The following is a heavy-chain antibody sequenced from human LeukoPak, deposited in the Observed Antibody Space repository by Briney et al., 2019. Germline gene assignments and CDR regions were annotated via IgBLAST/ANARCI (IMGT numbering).Heavy chain of an antibody. CDR2: IRRDGSRI. V-gene: IGHV3-48*01. D-gene: IGHD2/OR15-2a*01. CDR1: GFSFSSYS. J-gene: IGHJ4*02. CDR3: TRDPHALDF. Sequence: GGSLRLSCAASGFSFSSYSMNWVRQAPGKGLEWISYIRRDGSRIYCADSVEGRFTISRDNAKNSLYLQMDSLRVEDTAVYYCTRDPHALDFWGQGTLVTVSS.